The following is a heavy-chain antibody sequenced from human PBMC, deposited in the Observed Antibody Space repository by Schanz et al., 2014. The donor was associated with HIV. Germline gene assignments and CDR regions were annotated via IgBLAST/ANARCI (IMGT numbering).Heavy chain of an antibody. CDR2: INHSGST. V-gene: IGHV4-34*01. J-gene: IGHJ4*01. CDR1: GATFSGYY. D-gene: IGHD4-17*01. Sequence: QVQLQQWGAGLLKSSETLSLTCAVYGATFSGYYWNWVRQTPGKGLEWIGEINHSGSTTYNPSLKSRVTISVDTSKNQFTLKLSSVTAADTGVYYCARGDFGGSSVDYWGHGNMVTVSS. CDR3: ARGDFGGSSVDY.